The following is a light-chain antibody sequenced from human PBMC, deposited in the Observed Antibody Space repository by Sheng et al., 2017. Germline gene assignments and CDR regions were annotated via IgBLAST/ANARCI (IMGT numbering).Light chain of an antibody. CDR2: GAF. CDR3: QQYNYWPT. CDR1: QSIGSS. V-gene: IGKV3-15*01. Sequence: EIVMTQSPATLSLSPGDRATLSCRASQSIGSSLAWYQQSPGQAPRLLIYGAFTRATGIPARFSGSGSGTEFTLTVSTLQSEDFAVYYCQQYNYWPTFGQGTKVEIK. J-gene: IGKJ1*01.